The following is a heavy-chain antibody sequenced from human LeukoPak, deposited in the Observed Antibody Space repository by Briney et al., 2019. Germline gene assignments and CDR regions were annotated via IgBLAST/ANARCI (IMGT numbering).Heavy chain of an antibody. CDR2: IKHSGST. CDR3: ASGWWYYFDD. D-gene: IGHD2-8*02. Sequence: ASETLSLTCAVYGGPLSGYLWNWVRQPSGQGLEWIGEIKHSGSTNYNPSLKSRVTVSVHTPKNQFSLKLTSVTAADTAVYYCASGWWYYFDDWVQGTLVTISS. V-gene: IGHV4-34*01. CDR1: GGPLSGYL. J-gene: IGHJ4*02.